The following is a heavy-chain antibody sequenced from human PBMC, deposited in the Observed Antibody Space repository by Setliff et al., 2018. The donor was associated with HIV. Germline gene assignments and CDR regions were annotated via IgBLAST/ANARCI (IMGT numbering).Heavy chain of an antibody. Sequence: ASVKVSCKASGYTFTNYGINWVRQAPGQGLEWMGWISVYNGNTNHAQKLQGRVTMTTDTSTSTAYMELRSLRSDDTAVYYCARDPAFRRYYDILTGYSPSWFDPWGQGTLVTVSS. CDR3: ARDPAFRRYYDILTGYSPSWFDP. D-gene: IGHD3-9*01. CDR2: ISVYNGNT. V-gene: IGHV1-18*01. J-gene: IGHJ5*02. CDR1: GYTFTNYG.